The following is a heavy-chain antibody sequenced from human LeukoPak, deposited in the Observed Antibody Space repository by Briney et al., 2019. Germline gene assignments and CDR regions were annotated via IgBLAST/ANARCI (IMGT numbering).Heavy chain of an antibody. CDR1: GGSISSSSYY. J-gene: IGHJ5*02. V-gene: IGHV4-39*01. CDR2: IYYSGST. D-gene: IGHD1-1*01. CDR3: ARPAHERRTNFRNTWFDP. Sequence: SETLSLTCTVSGGSISSSSYYWGWIRQPPGKGLEWIGSIYYSGSTYYNPSLKSRVTISVDTSKNQFSLKLSSVTAADTAVCYCARPAHERRTNFRNTWFDPWGQGTLVTVSS.